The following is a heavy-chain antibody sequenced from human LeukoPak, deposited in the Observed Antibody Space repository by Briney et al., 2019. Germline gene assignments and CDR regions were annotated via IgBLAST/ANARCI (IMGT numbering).Heavy chain of an antibody. J-gene: IGHJ4*02. D-gene: IGHD3-22*01. Sequence: GGSLRLSCAASGFTFSSYSMNWVRQAPGKGLEWVSSISSSSSYIYYAHSVKGRFTISRDNAKNSLYLQMNSLRAEDTAVYYCARGGDDYYDSSGYYYYWGQGTLVTVSS. CDR1: GFTFSSYS. CDR2: ISSSSSYI. CDR3: ARGGDDYYDSSGYYYY. V-gene: IGHV3-21*01.